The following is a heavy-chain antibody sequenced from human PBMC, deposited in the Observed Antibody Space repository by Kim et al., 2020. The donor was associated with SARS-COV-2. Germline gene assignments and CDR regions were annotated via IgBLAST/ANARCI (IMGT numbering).Heavy chain of an antibody. CDR1: GFTFDESP. D-gene: IGHD1-20*01. CDR3: AKDLTASDY. J-gene: IGHJ4*02. Sequence: GGSLRLSCVASGFTFDESPMHWVRQAPGKGLEWVSGISKRSGSIGYADSVRGRFTISRDNAKKSLYLQMNSLRGEDTALYYCAKDLTASDYWGQGTLVTVSS. CDR2: ISKRSGSI. V-gene: IGHV3-9*01.